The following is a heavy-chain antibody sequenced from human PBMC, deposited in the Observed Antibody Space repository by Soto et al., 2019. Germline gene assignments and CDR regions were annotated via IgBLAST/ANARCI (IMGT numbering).Heavy chain of an antibody. CDR3: ARVEAVAGLYNYHGLDV. J-gene: IGHJ6*02. V-gene: IGHV1-69*12. CDR1: GGTFSNYA. CDR2: IVPIFGTT. D-gene: IGHD6-19*01. Sequence: QVQLVQSGAEVKKPGSSVKVSCKVSGGTFSNYAIDWVRLVPGHGLEWMGGIVPIFGTTYYTQKFQGRATIIADDSTTTAYLEMSSLRSEDTAIYYCARVEAVAGLYNYHGLDVWGQGTAVTVSS.